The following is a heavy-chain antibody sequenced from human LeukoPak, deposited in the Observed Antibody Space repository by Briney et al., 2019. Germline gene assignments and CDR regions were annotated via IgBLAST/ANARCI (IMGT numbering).Heavy chain of an antibody. J-gene: IGHJ4*02. CDR3: ARSTAGQLAHFDY. CDR1: GGTFSSYA. CDR2: IIPIFGTA. V-gene: IGHV1-69*05. D-gene: IGHD6-13*01. Sequence: SVKVSCKVSGGTFSSYAISWVRQAPGQGLEWMGGIIPIFGTANYAQKFQGRVTITTDESTSTAYMELSSLRSEDTAVYYCARSTAGQLAHFDYWGQGTLVTVSS.